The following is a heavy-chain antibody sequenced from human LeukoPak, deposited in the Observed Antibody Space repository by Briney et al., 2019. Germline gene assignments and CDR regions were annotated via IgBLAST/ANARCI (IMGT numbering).Heavy chain of an antibody. CDR1: GFTFSSYG. V-gene: IGHV3-30*02. Sequence: GGSLRLSCAASGFTFSSYGMHWVRQAPGKGLEWVAFIRYDGSNKYYADSVKGRFTISRDNSKNTLYLQMNSLRPEDTAVYYCAKVRVGTAHFDYWGQGTLVTVSS. CDR2: IRYDGSNK. J-gene: IGHJ4*02. D-gene: IGHD2-15*01. CDR3: AKVRVGTAHFDY.